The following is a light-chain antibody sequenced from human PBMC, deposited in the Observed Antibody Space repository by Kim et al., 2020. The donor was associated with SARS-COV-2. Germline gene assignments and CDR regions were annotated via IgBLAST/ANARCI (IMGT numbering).Light chain of an antibody. V-gene: IGLV3-21*04. J-gene: IGLJ2*01. CDR2: YDR. CDR1: NIGSKS. CDR3: QVWDSSSAVI. Sequence: VAPGKTASITCGGKNIGSKSVHWYQQKPGQAPVLVIYYDRDRPLGIPERFSGSNSGNTAILTITRVEAGDEADYYCQVWDSSSAVIFGGGTQLTVL.